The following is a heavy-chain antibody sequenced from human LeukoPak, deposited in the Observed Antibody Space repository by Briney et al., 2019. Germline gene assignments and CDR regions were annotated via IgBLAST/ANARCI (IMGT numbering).Heavy chain of an antibody. J-gene: IGHJ4*02. D-gene: IGHD5-18*01. Sequence: ASVTVSCKASGYSFTGYYIHRFRQAPGQGLEWMGWINPNSGGTSYAQKFQDRVAMTRDTSISTAYMKLRSLRSDDTAVYCCARLFGYGIPIFDYWGQGTLVTVSS. V-gene: IGHV1-2*02. CDR2: INPNSGGT. CDR3: ARLFGYGIPIFDY. CDR1: GYSFTGYY.